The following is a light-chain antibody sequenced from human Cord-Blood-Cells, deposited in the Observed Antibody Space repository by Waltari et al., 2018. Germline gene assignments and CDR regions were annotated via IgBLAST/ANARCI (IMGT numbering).Light chain of an antibody. Sequence: QSALTQPASVSGSPGQSITISCTGTSSDVGGYNYVSWYQQPPGKAPKLMIYDVRNRPAGVSNRFSGSKSGNTASLTISGLQAEDEADYYCSSYTSSSTLVFGTGTKVTVL. CDR1: SSDVGGYNY. V-gene: IGLV2-14*01. CDR2: DVR. J-gene: IGLJ1*01. CDR3: SSYTSSSTLV.